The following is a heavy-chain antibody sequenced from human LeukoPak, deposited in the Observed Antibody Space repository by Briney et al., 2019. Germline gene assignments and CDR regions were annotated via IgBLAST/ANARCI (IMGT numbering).Heavy chain of an antibody. CDR1: GFTFSSYE. Sequence: GGSLRLSCAASGFTFSSYEMNWVRQAPGKGLEWVSHSSSSGSTIYYAGSVKGRFTIARDNAKNSVYLQMNSLRAEDTAIYYCARGSLHSAYGFDYWGQGTLVTVSS. CDR3: ARGSLHSAYGFDY. CDR2: SSSSGSTI. D-gene: IGHD5-12*01. J-gene: IGHJ4*02. V-gene: IGHV3-48*03.